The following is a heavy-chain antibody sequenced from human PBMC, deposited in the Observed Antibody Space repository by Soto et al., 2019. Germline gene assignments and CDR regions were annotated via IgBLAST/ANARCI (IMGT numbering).Heavy chain of an antibody. J-gene: IGHJ4*02. V-gene: IGHV3-15*01. CDR2: IRSKTDGGTT. CDR1: GFTFSNAW. CDR3: TTAGFYDYIWGTYRQDY. Sequence: EVQLVESGGGLVKPGGSLRLSCAASGFTFSNAWMTWVRQAPGKGLEWVGRIRSKTDGGTTDYAAPVKGRFTISRDDSKNTLYLHMNSLKSEDTAVYYCTTAGFYDYIWGTYRQDYWGQGTLVTVSS. D-gene: IGHD3-16*02.